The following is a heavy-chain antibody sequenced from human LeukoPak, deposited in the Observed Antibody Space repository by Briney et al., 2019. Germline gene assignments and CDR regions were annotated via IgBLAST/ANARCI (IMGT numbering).Heavy chain of an antibody. V-gene: IGHV3-23*01. D-gene: IGHD6-19*01. Sequence: PGGSLRLSCAASGFTFSDYAMYWVRQAPGKGLEWVSSIEASGGATYYADSVKGRFTISRDNSKNTFYLQMNSLRAEDTAVYYCAKGSGNGWYGLFAPWGQGTLVTVSS. CDR2: IEASGGAT. J-gene: IGHJ5*02. CDR3: AKGSGNGWYGLFAP. CDR1: GFTFSDYA.